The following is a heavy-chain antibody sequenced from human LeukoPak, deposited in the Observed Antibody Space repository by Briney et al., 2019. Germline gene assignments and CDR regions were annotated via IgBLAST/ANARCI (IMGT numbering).Heavy chain of an antibody. Sequence: PSETLSLTCTVSGGSISSYYWSWVRQPPGKGLEWIGYIYFSGSTNYNPSLTSRVTISVDTSKNQFSLKLSSVTAADTAVYYCARDVYYYGSGSYYRTYYYYGMDVWGKGTTVTVSS. CDR2: IYFSGST. CDR3: ARDVYYYGSGSYYRTYYYYGMDV. V-gene: IGHV4-59*01. J-gene: IGHJ6*04. D-gene: IGHD3-10*01. CDR1: GGSISSYY.